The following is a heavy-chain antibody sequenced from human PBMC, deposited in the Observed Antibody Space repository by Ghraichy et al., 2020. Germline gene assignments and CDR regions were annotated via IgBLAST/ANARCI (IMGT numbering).Heavy chain of an antibody. Sequence: GGSLRLSCAASGFTFSSYSMNWVRQAPGKGLEWVSYISSSSSTIYYADSVKGRFTISRDNAKNSLYLQMNSLRDEDTAVYYCARDRLPSSLEDSSGWYIYFQHWGQGTLVTVSS. J-gene: IGHJ1*01. CDR1: GFTFSSYS. CDR2: ISSSSSTI. V-gene: IGHV3-48*02. D-gene: IGHD6-19*01. CDR3: ARDRLPSSLEDSSGWYIYFQH.